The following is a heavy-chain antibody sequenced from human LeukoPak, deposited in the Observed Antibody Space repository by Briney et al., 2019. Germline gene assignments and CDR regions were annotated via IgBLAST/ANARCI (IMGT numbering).Heavy chain of an antibody. D-gene: IGHD3-10*01. J-gene: IGHJ1*01. Sequence: AGGSLRLSCAASGFTVSSNYMSWVRQAPGKGLEWVSVIYSGGSTYYADSVKGRFTISRDNSKNTLYLQMNSLRAEDTAVYYCARGPYYYGSGSWLIYFQHWGQGTLVTVSS. CDR1: GFTVSSNY. CDR3: ARGPYYYGSGSWLIYFQH. CDR2: IYSGGST. V-gene: IGHV3-66*01.